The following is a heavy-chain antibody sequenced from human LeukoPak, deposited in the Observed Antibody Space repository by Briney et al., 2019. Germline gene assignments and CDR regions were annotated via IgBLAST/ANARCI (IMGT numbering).Heavy chain of an antibody. D-gene: IGHD3-10*01. CDR2: IYYSGST. V-gene: IGHV4-59*11. CDR1: GGSISSHY. CDR3: AARGSPYV. J-gene: IGHJ4*02. Sequence: SETLSLTCTVSGGSISSHYWSWIRKPPGKGLEWVGYIYYSGSTNYNPSLKSRVTISVDTSKNQISLKLSSVTAADPAVYYCAARGSPYVWGQGTLATVSS.